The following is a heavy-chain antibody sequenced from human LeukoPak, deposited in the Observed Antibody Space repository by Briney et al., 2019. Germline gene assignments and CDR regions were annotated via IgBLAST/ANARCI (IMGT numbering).Heavy chain of an antibody. J-gene: IGHJ6*03. Sequence: NPGGSLRLSCAASGFTFSSYSMNWVRQAPGKGLEWVSSISSSSSYIYYADSVKGRFTISRDNAKNTLYLQMNSLRAEDTAVYYCARGSSGWLRYYYYYYMDVWGKGTTVTVSS. CDR3: ARGSSGWLRYYYYYYMDV. D-gene: IGHD6-19*01. CDR2: ISSSSSYI. CDR1: GFTFSSYS. V-gene: IGHV3-21*01.